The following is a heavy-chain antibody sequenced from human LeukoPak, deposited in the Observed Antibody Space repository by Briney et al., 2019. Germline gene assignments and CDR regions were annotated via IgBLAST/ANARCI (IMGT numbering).Heavy chain of an antibody. D-gene: IGHD6-13*01. J-gene: IGHJ5*02. CDR2: INSDGTSI. CDR3: ANARYSSWYSSNWFDP. Sequence: PGGSLRLSCAASGFTFSSYWMHWIREVTGKGLVWVSRINSDGTSINYADFVKGRFTISRDNSKNTLYLQMNSLRAEDTAVYYCANARYSSWYSSNWFDPWGQGTLVTVSS. CDR1: GFTFSSYW. V-gene: IGHV3-74*01.